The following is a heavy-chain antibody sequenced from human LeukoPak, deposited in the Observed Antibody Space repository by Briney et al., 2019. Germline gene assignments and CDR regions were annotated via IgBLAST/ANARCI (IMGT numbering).Heavy chain of an antibody. V-gene: IGHV5-51*01. CDR3: ARHPSSDHAFGSFDY. Sequence: GESLKISCKGSGYSFTSYWIGWVRQMPGKGLEWMGLIYPGDSDTRYSPPFQGQVTISADKSISTAYLQWSSLKASDTAMYYCARHPSSDHAFGSFDYWGQGTPVTVSS. D-gene: IGHD1-26*01. CDR2: IYPGDSDT. J-gene: IGHJ4*02. CDR1: GYSFTSYW.